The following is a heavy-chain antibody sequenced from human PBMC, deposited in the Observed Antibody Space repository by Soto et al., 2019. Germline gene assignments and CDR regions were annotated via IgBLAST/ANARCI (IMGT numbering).Heavy chain of an antibody. CDR1: GYTFTSYD. J-gene: IGHJ5*01. CDR2: MNPNSGNT. V-gene: IGHV1-8*01. CDR3: AIGATFLANLFDS. Sequence: QVQLVQSGAEVKKPGASVKVSCKASGYTFTSYDINWVRQATGQGLEWMGWMNPNSGNTGYAQKCQVRVTMARNTSTSTAYMALSSLRSDVTAVDYCAIGATFLANLFDSLGQGTLVTVSS.